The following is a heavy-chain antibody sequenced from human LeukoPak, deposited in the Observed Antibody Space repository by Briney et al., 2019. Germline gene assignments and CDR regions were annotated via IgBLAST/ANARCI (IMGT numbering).Heavy chain of an antibody. CDR1: GFTFSSYG. CDR3: AKDLIDWYPMQVFDY. CDR2: IRYDGSNK. Sequence: PGGSLRLSCAASGFTFSSYGMHWVRQAPGKGLEWVAFIRYDGSNKYYADSVKGRFTISRGNSKNTLYLQMNSLRAEDTAVYYCAKDLIDWYPMQVFDYWGQGTLVTVSS. J-gene: IGHJ4*02. D-gene: IGHD3-9*01. V-gene: IGHV3-30*02.